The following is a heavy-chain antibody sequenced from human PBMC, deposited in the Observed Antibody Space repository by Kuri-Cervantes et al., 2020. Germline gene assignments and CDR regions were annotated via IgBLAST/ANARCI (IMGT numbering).Heavy chain of an antibody. CDR2: INHSGSA. J-gene: IGHJ6*02. CDR1: GGSFSGYY. Sequence: ESLKISCAVYGGSFSGYYWSWIRQPPGKGLEWIGEINHSGSANYNPSLKSRVTISVDTSKNQFSLKLSSVTAADTAVYYCARGMTRYCSSTSCFPYYYYGMDVWGQGTTVTVSS. CDR3: ARGMTRYCSSTSCFPYYYYGMDV. D-gene: IGHD2-2*01. V-gene: IGHV4-34*01.